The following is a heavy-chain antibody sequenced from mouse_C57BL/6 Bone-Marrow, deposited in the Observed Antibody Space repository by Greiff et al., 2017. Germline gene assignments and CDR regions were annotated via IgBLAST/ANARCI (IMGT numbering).Heavy chain of an antibody. CDR1: GFNIKDDY. CDR3: TTRGYGSSPR. Sequence: VQLQQSGAELVRPGASVKLSCTASGFNIKDDYMHWVKQRPEQGLEWIGWIDPENGDTEYASKFQGKATITADTSSNTAYLQLSSLTSEDTAVYYCTTRGYGSSPRWGQGTTLTVSS. V-gene: IGHV14-4*01. CDR2: IDPENGDT. D-gene: IGHD1-1*01. J-gene: IGHJ2*01.